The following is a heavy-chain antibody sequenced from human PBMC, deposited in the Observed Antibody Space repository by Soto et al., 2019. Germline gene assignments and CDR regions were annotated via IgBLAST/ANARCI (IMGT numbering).Heavy chain of an antibody. D-gene: IGHD3-16*01. V-gene: IGHV1-46*01. J-gene: IGHJ3*01. CDR3: ARPGIMITSGSNDAFHA. CDR1: GYTFTSYY. CDR2: INPSGGST. Sequence: ASVKVSCKASGYTFTSYYMHWVRQAPGQGLEWMGIINPSGGSTSYSQKFQGRVTTTRDTSTNTVDMELSSLSSEDTAMYYCARPGIMITSGSNDAFHAWGQGTMVTVSS.